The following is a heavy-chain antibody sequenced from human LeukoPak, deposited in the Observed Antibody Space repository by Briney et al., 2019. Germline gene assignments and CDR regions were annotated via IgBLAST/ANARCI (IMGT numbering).Heavy chain of an antibody. J-gene: IGHJ4*02. CDR1: GFTFSSYG. CDR2: IWYDGSNK. V-gene: IGHV3-33*01. CDR3: ARLGYSYESDY. Sequence: PGRSLRLSCAASGFTFSSYGMHWVRQAPGKGLEWVAVIWYDGSNKYYADSVKGRFTISRVNSKNTLYLQMNSLRAEDTAVYYCARLGYSYESDYWGQGTLVTVSS. D-gene: IGHD5-18*01.